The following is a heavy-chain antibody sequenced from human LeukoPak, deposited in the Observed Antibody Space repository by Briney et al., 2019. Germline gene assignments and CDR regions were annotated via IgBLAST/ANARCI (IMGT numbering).Heavy chain of an antibody. CDR3: ARDTPIVVVPAANDY. V-gene: IGHV1-18*01. CDR1: GYTFTSYG. Sequence: ASVKVSCKASGYTFTSYGISRVRQAPGQGLEWMGWISAYNGNTNYAQKLQGRVTMTTDTSTSTAYMELRSLRSDDTAVYYCARDTPIVVVPAANDYWGQGTLVTVSS. CDR2: ISAYNGNT. J-gene: IGHJ4*02. D-gene: IGHD2-2*01.